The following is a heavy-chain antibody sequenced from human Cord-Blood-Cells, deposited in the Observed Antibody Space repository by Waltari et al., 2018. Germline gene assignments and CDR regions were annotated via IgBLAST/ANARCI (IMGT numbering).Heavy chain of an antibody. Sequence: QVQLVQSGAEVKKPGSSVKVSCQASGGTFRSYAISWVRQAPGQGLEWMGGIIPIFGTANYAQKFQGRVTITADDSTSTAYMELSSLRSEDTAVYYCASTDPGRGGDCFDYWGQGTLVTVSS. D-gene: IGHD2-21*01. CDR2: IIPIFGTA. CDR3: ASTDPGRGGDCFDY. CDR1: GGTFRSYA. V-gene: IGHV1-69*01. J-gene: IGHJ4*02.